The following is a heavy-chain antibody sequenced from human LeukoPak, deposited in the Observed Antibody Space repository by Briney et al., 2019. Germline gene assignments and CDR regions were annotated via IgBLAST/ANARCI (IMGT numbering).Heavy chain of an antibody. CDR2: LNPNNGDT. Sequence: GASVKVSCKTSGYTFIDYFIHWVRQAPGQGREWMGRLNPNNGDTYYAQDFQGRVTMTRDTSISTAYMELSRLTSDDTAVYYCARDLSTTSNWEFDYWGQGTLVTVSS. CDR3: ARDLSTTSNWEFDY. J-gene: IGHJ4*02. V-gene: IGHV1-2*06. CDR1: GYTFIDYF. D-gene: IGHD7-27*01.